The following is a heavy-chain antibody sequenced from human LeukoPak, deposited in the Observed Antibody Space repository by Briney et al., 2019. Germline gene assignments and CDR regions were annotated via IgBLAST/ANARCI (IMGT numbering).Heavy chain of an antibody. D-gene: IGHD3-10*01. CDR2: IIPILGIA. J-gene: IGHJ4*02. CDR1: GGTFSSYA. V-gene: IGHV1-69*04. CDR3: ASVAMVRGVNFDY. Sequence: SVNVSCKASGGTFSSYAISWVRQAPGQGLEWMGRIIPILGIANYAQKFQGRVTITADKSTSTAYMELSSLRSEDTAVYYCASVAMVRGVNFDYWGQGTLVTVSS.